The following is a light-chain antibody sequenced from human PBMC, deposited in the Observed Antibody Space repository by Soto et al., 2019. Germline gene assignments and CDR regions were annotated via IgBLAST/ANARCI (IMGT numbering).Light chain of an antibody. CDR2: SAS. V-gene: IGKV3-20*01. CDR3: QQFGNSRVT. CDR1: QSVSSY. Sequence: IVLTQSPGTLSLSPGERATLSCRASQSVSSYLAWYQHKPGQAPRLLIYSASTRATGVADRFSGSGSGTDFTLTISRLEPEDFAVYCCQQFGNSRVTFGPGTKVDIK. J-gene: IGKJ3*01.